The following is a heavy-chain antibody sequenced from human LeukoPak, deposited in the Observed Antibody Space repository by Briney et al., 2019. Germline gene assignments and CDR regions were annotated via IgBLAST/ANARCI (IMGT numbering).Heavy chain of an antibody. D-gene: IGHD2-2*01. V-gene: IGHV4-34*01. CDR3: ARGTKVVPANY. CDR1: GGSFSGYY. J-gene: IGHJ4*02. CDR2: INHSGST. Sequence: KPSETLSLTCAVYGGSFSGYYWSWIRQPPGKGLEWIGEINHSGSTNYNPSLKSRVTISDTSKNQFSLKLSSVTAADTAVYYCARGTKVVPANYRGQGTLVTVSS.